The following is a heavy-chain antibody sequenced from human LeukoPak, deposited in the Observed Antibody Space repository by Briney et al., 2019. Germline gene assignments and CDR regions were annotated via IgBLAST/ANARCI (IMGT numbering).Heavy chain of an antibody. V-gene: IGHV5-51*01. Sequence: GESLKISCEASGFNFNNYWVGWVRQMPGKGLEWMGIIYPGDSDTRYSPSFQGQVTISADMSISTAYLQWSSLKASDTAMYYCARRGSGWTVDYWGQGTLVTVSS. CDR1: GFNFNNYW. CDR3: ARRGSGWTVDY. CDR2: IYPGDSDT. J-gene: IGHJ4*02. D-gene: IGHD6-19*01.